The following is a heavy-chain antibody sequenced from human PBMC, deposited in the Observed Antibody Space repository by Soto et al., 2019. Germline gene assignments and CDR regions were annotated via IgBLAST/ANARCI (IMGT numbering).Heavy chain of an antibody. D-gene: IGHD4-17*01. V-gene: IGHV4-39*01. J-gene: IGHJ6*02. CDR3: ARRDYGYGMAV. CDR2: IFYSGST. CDR1: GGSISSTTHY. Sequence: PSETLSLTCTVSGGSISSTTHYWGWIRQPPGKGLEWIGSIFYSGSTYYNPSLKSRVTISVDTSKNQFSLKLSSVTAADTAVYYCARRDYGYGMAVWVQGTTVTVSS.